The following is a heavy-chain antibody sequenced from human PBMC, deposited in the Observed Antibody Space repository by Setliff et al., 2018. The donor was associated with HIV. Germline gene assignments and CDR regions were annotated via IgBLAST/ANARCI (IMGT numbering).Heavy chain of an antibody. CDR1: GFTFSSHG. CDR3: ARFANYYHTSGYGWFDP. Sequence: PSETLSLSCVASGFTFSSHGMNWVRQAPGKGLEWVSYISDSDTDIYYADSVRGRFTISRDNAKNSLYLQMNSLRAEDTAVYYCARFANYYHTSGYGWFDPW. CDR2: ISDSDTDI. D-gene: IGHD3-22*01. V-gene: IGHV3-21*05. J-gene: IGHJ5*02.